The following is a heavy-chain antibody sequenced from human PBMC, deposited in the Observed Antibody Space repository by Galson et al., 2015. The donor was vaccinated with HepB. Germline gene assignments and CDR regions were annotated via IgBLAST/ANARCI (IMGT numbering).Heavy chain of an antibody. V-gene: IGHV1-18*01. J-gene: IGHJ4*02. Sequence: SVKVSCKASGYTFTNYDINWVRQAPGQGLEWMGWISGYNGDTNYAQKFQGRVTMTTDTSTSTAYMELRGLSSDDTAVYYCARVYLDYWGQGTLVTVSS. CDR2: ISGYNGDT. D-gene: IGHD2-2*02. CDR1: GYTFTNYD. CDR3: ARVYLDY.